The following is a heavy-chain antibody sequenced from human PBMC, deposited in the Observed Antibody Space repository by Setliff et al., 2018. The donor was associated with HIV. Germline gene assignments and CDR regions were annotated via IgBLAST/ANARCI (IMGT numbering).Heavy chain of an antibody. Sequence: SVKVSCKASGATFSTYAINWVRLAPGQGLEWMGGIIPVFGTATYSQKFQDRVTITADESTNTAYMGVRSLRSEDSAMYYCARALYYHHPSGGHYYGTFDFWGQGTLVTVSS. CDR2: IIPVFGTA. J-gene: IGHJ4*02. CDR1: GATFSTYA. V-gene: IGHV1-69*13. D-gene: IGHD3-22*01. CDR3: ARALYYHHPSGGHYYGTFDF.